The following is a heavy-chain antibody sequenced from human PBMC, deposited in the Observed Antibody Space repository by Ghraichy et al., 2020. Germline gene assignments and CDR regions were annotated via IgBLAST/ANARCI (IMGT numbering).Heavy chain of an antibody. CDR1: GFTFSSYW. J-gene: IGHJ4*02. CDR3: ARDPEFPDSGSYFDY. Sequence: GGSLRLSCAASGFTFSSYWMSWVRQAPGKGLEWVANIKQDGSEKYYVDSVKGRFTISRDNAKNSLYLQMNSLRAEDTAVYYCARDPEFPDSGSYFDYWGQGTLVTVSS. CDR2: IKQDGSEK. V-gene: IGHV3-7*03. D-gene: IGHD1-26*01.